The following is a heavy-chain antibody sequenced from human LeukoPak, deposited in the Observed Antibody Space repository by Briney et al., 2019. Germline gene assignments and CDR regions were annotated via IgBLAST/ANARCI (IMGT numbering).Heavy chain of an antibody. D-gene: IGHD1-14*01. CDR1: GGTFSRYD. V-gene: IGHV1-69*05. CDR3: ANTANPDAWFDP. CDR2: IVPVFRTT. J-gene: IGHJ5*02. Sequence: SVKVSCKASGGTFSRYDISWVREAPGQGLEWMGGIVPVFRTTTYAQKFQGRVTISTDESTSTAYMELRSLRSDDTAVYYCANTANPDAWFDPWGQETLVTVSS.